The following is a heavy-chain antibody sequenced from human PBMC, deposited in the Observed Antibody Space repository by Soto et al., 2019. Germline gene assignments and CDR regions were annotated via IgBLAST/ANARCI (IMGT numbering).Heavy chain of an antibody. CDR3: VSEMGQLWSR. CDR1: GFNVSTSY. D-gene: IGHD3-10*01. J-gene: IGHJ4*02. CDR2: IYSGGTT. V-gene: IGHV3-53*02. Sequence: DVQLVETGGGLIQPGGSLRLSCAVSGFNVSTSYMSWVRQAPGKGLEWVSVIYSGGTTFFADSVKGRFTISRDHSKNTLYLKMNSMRVEDAAVYYCVSEMGQLWSRWGRGALVTVSS.